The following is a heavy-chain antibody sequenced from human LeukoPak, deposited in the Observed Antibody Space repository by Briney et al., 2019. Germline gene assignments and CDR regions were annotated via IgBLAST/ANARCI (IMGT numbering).Heavy chain of an antibody. Sequence: GGSLRLSCAASGFTFSSYAMSWVRQAPGKGLVWVSRINSDGSSTSYADSVKGRFTISRDNATLYLQMNSLRAEDTTVYYCARGNYYGMDVWGQGTTVTVSS. CDR3: ARGNYYGMDV. J-gene: IGHJ6*02. V-gene: IGHV3-74*01. CDR1: GFTFSSYA. CDR2: INSDGSST.